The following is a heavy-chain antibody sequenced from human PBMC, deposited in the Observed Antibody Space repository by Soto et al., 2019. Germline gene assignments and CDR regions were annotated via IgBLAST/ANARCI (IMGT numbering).Heavy chain of an antibody. D-gene: IGHD2-15*01. Sequence: EVQLLESGGGLVQPGGSLRLSCAASGFTFSSYGMSWVRQAPGKGLEWVSGISGSGVSTYYADTVKGRFTISRDNSKNPLYLQMNSLRVEDTAVYYCAKGRGGGCYSDFDCWGQGTLATVSS. CDR1: GFTFSSYG. CDR2: ISGSGVST. CDR3: AKGRGGGCYSDFDC. J-gene: IGHJ4*02. V-gene: IGHV3-23*01.